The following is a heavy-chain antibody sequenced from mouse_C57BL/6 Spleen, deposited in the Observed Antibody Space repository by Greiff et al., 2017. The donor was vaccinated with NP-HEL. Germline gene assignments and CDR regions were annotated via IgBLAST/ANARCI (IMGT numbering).Heavy chain of an antibody. Sequence: QVQLKQSGPELVKPGASVKISCKASGYSFTSYYIHWVKQRPGQGLEWIGWIYPGSGNTKYNEKFKGKATLTADTSSSTAYMQLSSLTSEDSAVYYCARSGYGNWFAYWGQGTLVTVPA. CDR2: IYPGSGNT. CDR3: ARSGYGNWFAY. CDR1: GYSFTSYY. V-gene: IGHV1-66*01. D-gene: IGHD2-10*02. J-gene: IGHJ3*01.